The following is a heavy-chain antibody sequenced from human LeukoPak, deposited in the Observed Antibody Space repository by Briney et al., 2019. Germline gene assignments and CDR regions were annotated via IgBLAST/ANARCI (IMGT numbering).Heavy chain of an antibody. CDR3: AKDPYYDFWSDYHFDY. V-gene: IGHV3-23*01. J-gene: IGHJ4*02. D-gene: IGHD3-3*01. Sequence: GGSLRLSCAASGFTFNNYAMTWVRQAPGKGLEWVSAIGNSGGATYYADSVKGRFTISRDNSKNTLYLQMNSLRAEDTAVYYCAKDPYYDFWSDYHFDYWGQGTLVTVSS. CDR1: GFTFNNYA. CDR2: IGNSGGAT.